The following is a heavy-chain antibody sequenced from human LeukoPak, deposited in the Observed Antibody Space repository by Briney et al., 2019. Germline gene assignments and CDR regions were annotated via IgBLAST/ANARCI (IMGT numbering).Heavy chain of an antibody. J-gene: IGHJ4*02. CDR1: GYSISSGYY. CDR3: VLTGGVVPPDY. Sequence: SETLSLTCTVSGYSISSGYYWGWIRQPPGKGLEWIGSIYHSGSTYYNPSLKSRVTISVDTSKNQFSLKLSSVTAADTAVYYCVLTGGVVPPDYWGQGTLVTVSS. D-gene: IGHD2-21*01. V-gene: IGHV4-38-2*02. CDR2: IYHSGST.